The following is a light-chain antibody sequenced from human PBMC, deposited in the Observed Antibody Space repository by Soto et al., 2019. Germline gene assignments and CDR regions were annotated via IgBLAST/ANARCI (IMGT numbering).Light chain of an antibody. J-gene: IGKJ5*01. CDR2: EAS. V-gene: IGKV1-9*01. CDR3: QQLNTLPFT. CDR1: HDISTY. Sequence: DIQLTPSPSILSASVGDRVTITCRASHDISTYLAWYQQKPGKAPKLMIYEASTLQSGVPSRFSGSGSGTEFTLTISGLLPEDFATYHCQQLNTLPFTFGQGTRLEIK.